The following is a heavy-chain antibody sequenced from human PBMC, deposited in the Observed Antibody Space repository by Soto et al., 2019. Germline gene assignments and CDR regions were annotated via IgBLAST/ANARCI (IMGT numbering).Heavy chain of an antibody. CDR2: ISYDGSNK. Sequence: QVQLVESGGGVVQPGRSLRLSCAASGFTFSSYAMHWVRQAPGKGLEWGAVISYDGSNKYYADSVKGRFTISRDNSKNTLFLQMNSLKAEDTAVYYCARDSGSSGAAATAIWDSWGQGTLVTVSS. V-gene: IGHV3-30-3*01. CDR3: ARDSGSSGAAATAIWDS. CDR1: GFTFSSYA. J-gene: IGHJ4*02. D-gene: IGHD6-13*01.